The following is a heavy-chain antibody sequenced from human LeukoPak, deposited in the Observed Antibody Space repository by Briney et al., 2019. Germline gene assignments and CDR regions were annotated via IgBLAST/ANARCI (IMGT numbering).Heavy chain of an antibody. V-gene: IGHV4-31*03. Sequence: SQTLSLTCTVSGGSISSGGYYWSWIRQHPGKGLEWIGYIYYSGSIYYNPSPKSRVTISVDTSKNQFSLKLSSVTAADTAVYYCARVVLDIAAESLDWFDPWGQGTLVTVSS. CDR1: GGSISSGGYY. CDR3: ARVVLDIAAESLDWFDP. CDR2: IYYSGSI. J-gene: IGHJ5*02. D-gene: IGHD6-13*01.